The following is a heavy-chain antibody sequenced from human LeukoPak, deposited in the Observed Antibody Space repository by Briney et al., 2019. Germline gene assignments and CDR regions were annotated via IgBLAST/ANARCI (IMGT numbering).Heavy chain of an antibody. CDR3: TRNRVGVLEWLSQWDAFDI. J-gene: IGHJ3*02. V-gene: IGHV5-51*01. Sequence: GESLKISCKASGYTFSTSWIGWVRQMPGKGLEWMGIIYPGDSDTRYSPSFQGQVTISVDRSITTAYLQWSSLKASDTAMYYCTRNRVGVLEWLSQWDAFDIWGQGTMVTVST. CDR2: IYPGDSDT. CDR1: GYTFSTSW. D-gene: IGHD3-3*01.